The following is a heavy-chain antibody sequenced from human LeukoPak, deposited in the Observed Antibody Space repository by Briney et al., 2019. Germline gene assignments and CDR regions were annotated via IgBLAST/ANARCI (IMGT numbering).Heavy chain of an antibody. Sequence: PSETLSLTCTVSGYSISNGFYWAWIRQPPGKGLEWIGSVYHTGSTYSNPSLKSRVTISVDTSKNQFSLSLTSVTAADTAVYYCARVAGVGVAPATSYWGQGTLVTVSS. V-gene: IGHV4-38-2*02. CDR2: VYHTGST. CDR3: ARVAGVGVAPATSY. D-gene: IGHD2-15*01. J-gene: IGHJ4*02. CDR1: GYSISNGFY.